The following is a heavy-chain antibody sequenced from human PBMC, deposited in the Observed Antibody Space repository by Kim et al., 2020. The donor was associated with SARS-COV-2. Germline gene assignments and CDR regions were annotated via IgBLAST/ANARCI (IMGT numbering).Heavy chain of an antibody. Sequence: GGSLRLSCAASGFSFNNYVMSWVRQAPGKGLEWVSGIRDSGGSREYADSVKGRFSISRDNSKNTLYLQMDSLRAEDTAVYYCATVTSGSSGWFDYFQYWGQRTLLTVSS. CDR3: ATVTSGSSGWFDYFQY. CDR1: GFSFNNYV. CDR2: IRDSGGSR. D-gene: IGHD6-19*01. J-gene: IGHJ1*01. V-gene: IGHV3-23*01.